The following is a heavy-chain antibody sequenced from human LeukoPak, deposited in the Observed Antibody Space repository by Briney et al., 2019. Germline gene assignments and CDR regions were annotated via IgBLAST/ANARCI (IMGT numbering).Heavy chain of an antibody. CDR1: GYTFTDYF. D-gene: IGHD6-13*01. CDR3: ATAAAGSHFDY. CDR2: VDPEDGET. V-gene: IGHV1-69-2*01. Sequence: ASVKVSCKVSGYTFTDYFMHWVQQAPGKGLEWMGLVDPEDGETIYAEKFQGRVTITADTSTDTAYMELSSLSSEDTAVYYCATAAAGSHFDYWGQGTLVTVSS. J-gene: IGHJ4*02.